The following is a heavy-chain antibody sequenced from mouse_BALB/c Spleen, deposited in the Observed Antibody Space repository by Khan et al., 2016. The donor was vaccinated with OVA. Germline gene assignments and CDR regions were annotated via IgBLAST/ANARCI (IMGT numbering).Heavy chain of an antibody. CDR3: VNHSSISAWFTY. D-gene: IGHD1-1*01. J-gene: IGHJ3*01. CDR2: LNPHTDYT. CDR1: GYTFTSYW. V-gene: IGHV1-7*01. Sequence: QVRLQQSGAELAKPGASVKMSCKASGYTFTSYWMSWVQQRPGQGLEWVACLNPHTDYTEYNQIVKDKATLTADKSSSTVYMQLSSLRSEDSAVYYCVNHSSISAWFTYWGQGTLVTVSA.